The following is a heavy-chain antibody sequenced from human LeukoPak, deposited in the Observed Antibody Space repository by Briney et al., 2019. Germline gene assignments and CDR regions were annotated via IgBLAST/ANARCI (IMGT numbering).Heavy chain of an antibody. D-gene: IGHD1-26*01. CDR3: AILVGATIRPDDAFDI. CDR1: GNTFIGYW. J-gene: IGHJ3*02. V-gene: IGHV1-3*01. Sequence: GASVKVSCKASGNTFIGYWMHWVRQAPGQRLEWMGWINAGNGNTKYSQKFQGRVTITRDTSASTAYMELSSLRSEDTAVYYCAILVGATIRPDDAFDIWGQGTMVTVSS. CDR2: INAGNGNT.